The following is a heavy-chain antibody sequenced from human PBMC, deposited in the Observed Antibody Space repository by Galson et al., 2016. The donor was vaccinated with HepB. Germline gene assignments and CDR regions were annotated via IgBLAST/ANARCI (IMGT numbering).Heavy chain of an antibody. V-gene: IGHV3-11*06. J-gene: IGHJ4*02. D-gene: IGHD3-10*01. Sequence: SLRLSCADSGFTFTDYYMYWIRQAPGKGLEWVSYISSGSTSTGYADSVKGRFTISRDNAKNSLYLQMNSLRAEDTAMYYCARDSGGWFDFWGQGTLVTVSS. CDR1: GFTFTDYY. CDR3: ARDSGGWFDF. CDR2: ISSGSTST.